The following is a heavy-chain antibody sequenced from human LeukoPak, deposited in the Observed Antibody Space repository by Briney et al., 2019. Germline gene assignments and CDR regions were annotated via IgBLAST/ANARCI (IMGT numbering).Heavy chain of an antibody. V-gene: IGHV4-59*01. Sequence: SETLSLTCTVSGGSISSYYWSWLRQPPGKGLEWIGYIYYSGSTNYNPSLKSRVTISVDTSKNQFSLKLSSVTAADTAVYYCARYPRIAAAGHYFDYWGQGTLVTVSS. J-gene: IGHJ4*02. CDR2: IYYSGST. CDR1: GGSISSYY. CDR3: ARYPRIAAAGHYFDY. D-gene: IGHD6-13*01.